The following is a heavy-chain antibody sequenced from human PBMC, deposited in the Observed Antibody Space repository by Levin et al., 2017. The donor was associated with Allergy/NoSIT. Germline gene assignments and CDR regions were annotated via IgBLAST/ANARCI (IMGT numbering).Heavy chain of an antibody. CDR3: ASRYGSGTYYQGNNY. V-gene: IGHV3-11*03. CDR1: GFTFSDYY. J-gene: IGHJ4*02. CDR2: IITSGTHT. D-gene: IGHD3-10*01. Sequence: GESLKISCAASGFTFSDYYMSWIRQAPGKGLEWISYIITSGTHTRYADSVKGRFTISRDNANNLVFLQMNSLRAEDTAVYYCASRYGSGTYYQGNNYWGQGTLVTVSS.